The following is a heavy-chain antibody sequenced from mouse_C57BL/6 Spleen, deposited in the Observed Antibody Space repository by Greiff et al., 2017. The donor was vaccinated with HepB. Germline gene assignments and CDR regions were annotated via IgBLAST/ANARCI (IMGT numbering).Heavy chain of an antibody. D-gene: IGHD2-2*01. CDR3: ARGGIYYGSMDY. CDR2: INPGSGGT. V-gene: IGHV1-54*01. Sequence: VQLQQSGAELVRPGTSVKVSCKASGYAFTNYLIEWVKQRPGQGLEWIGVINPGSGGTNYNEKFKGKATLTADKSSSTAYMQLSSLTSEDSAVYFCARGGIYYGSMDYWGQGTSVTVSS. J-gene: IGHJ4*01. CDR1: GYAFTNYL.